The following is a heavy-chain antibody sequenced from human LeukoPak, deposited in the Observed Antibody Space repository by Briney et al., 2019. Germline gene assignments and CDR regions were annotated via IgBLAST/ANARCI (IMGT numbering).Heavy chain of an antibody. D-gene: IGHD3-22*01. J-gene: IGHJ4*02. Sequence: ASVKVSCKASGYTFTSYGINWVRQATGQGLEWMGWMNPNSGNTGYAQKFQGRVTITRNTSISTAYMELSSLRSEDTAVYYCARGTYYYDSSGYYYYFDYWGQGTLVTVSS. CDR3: ARGTYYYDSSGYYYYFDY. V-gene: IGHV1-8*03. CDR1: GYTFTSYG. CDR2: MNPNSGNT.